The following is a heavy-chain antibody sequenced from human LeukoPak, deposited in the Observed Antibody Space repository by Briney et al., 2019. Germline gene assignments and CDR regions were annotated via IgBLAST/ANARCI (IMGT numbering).Heavy chain of an antibody. CDR3: ARHSHMDV. Sequence: GASVKVSCKASGYTFTGYYMHWVRQAPGQGLEWMGWINPSGGSTSYAQKFQGRVTMTRVTSTSTVYMELSSLRSDDTAVYYCARHSHMDVWGKGTTVTVSS. V-gene: IGHV1-46*01. CDR2: INPSGGST. CDR1: GYTFTGYY. J-gene: IGHJ6*04. D-gene: IGHD2-21*01.